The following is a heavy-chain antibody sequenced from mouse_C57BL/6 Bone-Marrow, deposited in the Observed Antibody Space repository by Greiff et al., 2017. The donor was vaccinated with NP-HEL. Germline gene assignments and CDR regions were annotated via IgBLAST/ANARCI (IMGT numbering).Heavy chain of an antibody. V-gene: IGHV1-26*01. CDR3: ARLGPNWDRFAD. Sequence: EVQLQQSGPELVKPGASVKISCKASGYTFTDYYMNWVKQSHGKSLEWIGDINPNNGGTSYNQKFKGKATLTVDKSSSTAYMELRSLTAEDSAVYYCARLGPNWDRFADWGKGTLVTVSA. CDR1: GYTFTDYY. J-gene: IGHJ3*01. D-gene: IGHD4-1*01. CDR2: INPNNGGT.